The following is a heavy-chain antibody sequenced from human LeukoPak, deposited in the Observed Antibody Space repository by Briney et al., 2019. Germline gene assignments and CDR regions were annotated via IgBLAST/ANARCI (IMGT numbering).Heavy chain of an antibody. CDR3: ATGGSNWNYQYYFEY. D-gene: IGHD1-7*01. Sequence: ASMKVSCKTSGYTFTNYGINWVRQAPGQGLEWMGWISPYNGKTEFAQKFQGRVTMTTDTSTTTVYMELRSLRSDDTAVYYCATGGSNWNYQYYFEYWGQGTLVTVSS. CDR2: ISPYNGKT. V-gene: IGHV1-18*01. J-gene: IGHJ4*02. CDR1: GYTFTNYG.